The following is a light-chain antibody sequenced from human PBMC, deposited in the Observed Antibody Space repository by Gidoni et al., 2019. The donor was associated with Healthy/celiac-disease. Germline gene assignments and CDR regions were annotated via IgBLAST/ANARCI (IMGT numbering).Light chain of an antibody. Sequence: DIVLTPSPGTLSLSPGERATLSCRASQSVSSSYLAWYQQKPGQAPRLLIYGASTRATGIPDRFSGSGSGTDFNLNISRLEPEDFAVYYCQQYGSSPLFTFGPGTKVDIK. CDR2: GAS. J-gene: IGKJ3*01. V-gene: IGKV3-20*01. CDR1: QSVSSSY. CDR3: QQYGSSPLFT.